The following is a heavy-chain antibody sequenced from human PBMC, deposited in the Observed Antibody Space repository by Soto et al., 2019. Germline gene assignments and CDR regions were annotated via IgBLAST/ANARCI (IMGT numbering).Heavy chain of an antibody. CDR3: AREGGGHLDY. V-gene: IGHV4-59*01. Sequence: SETLSLTCTVSGGSISSYYWSWIRQPPGKGLEWIGYIYYSGSTNYNPSLKSRVTISVVTSKNQFSLKLSSVTAADTAVYYCAREGGGHLDYWGQGSLGTVSS. D-gene: IGHD3-16*01. CDR1: GGSISSYY. CDR2: IYYSGST. J-gene: IGHJ4*02.